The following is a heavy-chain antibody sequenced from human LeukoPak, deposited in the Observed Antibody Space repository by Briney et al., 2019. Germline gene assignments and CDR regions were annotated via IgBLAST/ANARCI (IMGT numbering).Heavy chain of an antibody. D-gene: IGHD2-15*01. J-gene: IGHJ5*02. Sequence: GGSLRLSCAASGFTFSSYWMSWVRQAPGKGLEWVANIKQDGSEKYYVDSVKGRFTISRDNAKNSLYLQMNSLRAEDTALYFCARDPSPGYCSGGSCFNWFDPWGLGTLVTVSS. CDR1: GFTFSSYW. CDR2: IKQDGSEK. V-gene: IGHV3-7*01. CDR3: ARDPSPGYCSGGSCFNWFDP.